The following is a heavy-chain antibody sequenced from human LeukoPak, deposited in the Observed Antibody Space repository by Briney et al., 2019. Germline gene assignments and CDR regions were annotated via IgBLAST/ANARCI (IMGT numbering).Heavy chain of an antibody. CDR1: GFTFSSYW. CDR2: IKQDGSEK. D-gene: IGHD5-18*01. J-gene: IGHJ6*03. CDR3: ARVGYSYGYYYYYYTDV. V-gene: IGHV3-7*01. Sequence: GGSLRLSCAASGFTFSSYWMSWVRQAPGKGLEWVANIKQDGSEKYYVDSVKGRFTISRDNAKNSLYLQMNSLRAEDTAVYYCARVGYSYGYYYYYYTDVWGKGTTVTVSS.